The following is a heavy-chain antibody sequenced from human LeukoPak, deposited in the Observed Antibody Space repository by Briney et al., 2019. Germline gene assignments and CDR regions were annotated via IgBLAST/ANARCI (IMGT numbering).Heavy chain of an antibody. CDR2: IHPNSGGT. CDR1: GYTFTGYY. Sequence: GASVKASCKASGYTFTGYYMHCVRRAPGQRLEGMGWIHPNSGGTSYAQKCQGCVTITRDTSISTAHMELRRMSSDETDVYYCASDAWDCSGGSCYSGLDYWGQGTLVTVSS. V-gene: IGHV1-2*04. D-gene: IGHD2-15*01. J-gene: IGHJ4*02. CDR3: ASDAWDCSGGSCYSGLDY.